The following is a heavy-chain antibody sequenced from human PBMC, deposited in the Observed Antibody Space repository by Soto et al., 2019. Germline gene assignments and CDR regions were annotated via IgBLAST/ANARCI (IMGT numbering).Heavy chain of an antibody. CDR3: ARMIFGRNVYYFDY. CDR1: GFTFSSYS. J-gene: IGHJ4*02. D-gene: IGHD3-3*01. V-gene: IGHV3-48*04. Sequence: PGGSLRLSCAASGFTFSSYSMNWVRQAPGKGLEWVSYISSRSSTIYYADSLKTRLTISKDTSKNQVVLTMTDMDPVDTATYYCARMIFGRNVYYFDYWGQGTLVTVSS. CDR2: ISSRSSTI.